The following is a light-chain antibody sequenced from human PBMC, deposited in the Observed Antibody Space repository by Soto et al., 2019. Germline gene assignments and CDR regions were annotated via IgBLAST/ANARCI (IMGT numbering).Light chain of an antibody. CDR2: GAS. CDR3: LQYDSSPYT. CDR1: QSVSSSY. Sequence: EIVLTQSPGTLSLSPGERATLSCRASQSVSSSYLAWYQQKPGQAPRPLIYGASSRPTGIPYRFSGSGSGTDFTLTISSLQPEEFAVYYCLQYDSSPYTFGQGTKLEIK. J-gene: IGKJ2*01. V-gene: IGKV3-20*01.